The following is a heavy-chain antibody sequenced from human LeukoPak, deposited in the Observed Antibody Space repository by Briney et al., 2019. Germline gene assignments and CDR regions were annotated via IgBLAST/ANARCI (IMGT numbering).Heavy chain of an antibody. Sequence: SETLSLTCAVYGGSFSGYYWSWLRQPPGKGLEWIGEINHSGSTNYNPSLKSRVTISVDTSKNQFSLKLSSVTAADTAVYYCARGQIISSSPRGHWFDPWGQGTLVTVSS. J-gene: IGHJ5*02. CDR1: GGSFSGYY. CDR2: INHSGST. D-gene: IGHD6-6*01. V-gene: IGHV4-34*01. CDR3: ARGQIISSSPRGHWFDP.